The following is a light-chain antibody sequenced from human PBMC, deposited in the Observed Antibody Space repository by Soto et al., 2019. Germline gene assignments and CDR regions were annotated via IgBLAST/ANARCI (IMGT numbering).Light chain of an antibody. Sequence: QSALTQPASVSGSPGQSITISCTGTSSDIGGYNYVSWYQQHPGKAPKLMIYEVNNRPSGVSNRFSGSKSGNTASLTISGRQAEDEADYYCSSYTSSSALWVFGGGTKLTVL. CDR1: SSDIGGYNY. V-gene: IGLV2-14*01. J-gene: IGLJ3*02. CDR3: SSYTSSSALWV. CDR2: EVN.